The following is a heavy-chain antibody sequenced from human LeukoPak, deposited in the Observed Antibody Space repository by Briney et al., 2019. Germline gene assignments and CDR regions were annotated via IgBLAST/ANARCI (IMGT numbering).Heavy chain of an antibody. Sequence: SETLSPTCAVYGGSFSGYYWSWIRQPPGKGLEWIGEINHSGSTNYNPSLTSRVTISVDTSKNQFSLKMSSVTAADTAVYYCARGYGSGSYYNCPHSWGQGTLVTVSS. CDR3: ARGYGSGSYYNCPHS. D-gene: IGHD3-10*01. V-gene: IGHV4-34*01. CDR2: INHSGST. CDR1: GGSFSGYY. J-gene: IGHJ4*02.